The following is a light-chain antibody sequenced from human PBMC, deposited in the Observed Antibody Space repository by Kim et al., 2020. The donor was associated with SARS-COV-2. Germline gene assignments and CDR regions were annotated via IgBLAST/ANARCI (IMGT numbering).Light chain of an antibody. V-gene: IGLV3-1*01. CDR1: KLGEKY. J-gene: IGLJ3*02. Sequence: SYELTQPPSVSVSPGQTATITCSGDKLGEKYTCWYQQKAGQSPVLVIHQDTKRPSGIPERFSGSNSGDTATLTISGTQAMDEADYYCQAWAIDTAVFGGGTKLTVL. CDR3: QAWAIDTAV. CDR2: QDT.